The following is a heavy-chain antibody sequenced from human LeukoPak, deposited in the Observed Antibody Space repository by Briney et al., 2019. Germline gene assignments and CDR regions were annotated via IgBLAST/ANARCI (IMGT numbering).Heavy chain of an antibody. Sequence: ASVKVSCKASGGTFSSYAISWVRQAPGQGLEWMGGIIPIFGTANYAQKFQGRVTITTDESTSTAYMELSSLRSEDTAVYYCARNHCSSTSCYFWYFDYWGQGTLVTVSS. V-gene: IGHV1-69*05. CDR3: ARNHCSSTSCYFWYFDY. J-gene: IGHJ4*02. D-gene: IGHD2-2*01. CDR2: IIPIFGTA. CDR1: GGTFSSYA.